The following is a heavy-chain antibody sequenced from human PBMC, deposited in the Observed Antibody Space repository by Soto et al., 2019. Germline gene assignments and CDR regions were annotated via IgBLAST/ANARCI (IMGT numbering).Heavy chain of an antibody. CDR1: GGSISSGGYY. V-gene: IGHV4-31*03. D-gene: IGHD3-22*01. CDR2: IYYSGST. CDR3: ARGPSMITMIVASEFDY. Sequence: PSETLSLTCTVSGGSISSGGYYWSWIRQHPGKGLEWIGYIYYSGSTYYNPSLKSRVTISVDTSKNQFSLKLSSVTAADTAVYYCARGPSMITMIVASEFDYWGQGTLVTV. J-gene: IGHJ4*02.